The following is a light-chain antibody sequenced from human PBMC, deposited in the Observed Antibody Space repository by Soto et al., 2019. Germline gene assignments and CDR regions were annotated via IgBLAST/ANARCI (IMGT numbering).Light chain of an antibody. J-gene: IGLJ1*01. V-gene: IGLV2-14*01. CDR2: DVN. CDR3: SSYTSATTYV. CDR1: SSDVGAYNY. Sequence: QSVLTQPASVSGSPGQSITISCTGTSSDVGAYNYDFWYQQHPGKVPKLIIYDVNNRPSGVSNRFSGSKSGNTASLTISGLQTEDEADYYCSSYTSATTYVFGTGTKVTVL.